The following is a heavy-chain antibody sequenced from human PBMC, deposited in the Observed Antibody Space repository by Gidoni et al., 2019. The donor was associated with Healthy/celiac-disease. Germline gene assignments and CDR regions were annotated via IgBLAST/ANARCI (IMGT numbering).Heavy chain of an antibody. D-gene: IGHD1-1*01. J-gene: IGHJ6*02. CDR1: GGTFSSYA. CDR2: IIPNFGTV. Sequence: QVQLVQSGAEVKKPGSSVKVSCKASGGTFSSYAISWVRQAPGQGREWMGGIIPNFGTVNHAKKFQGRVTITADESTSTAYMELSSLRSEDTAVYYCASSRQLETEHPVYYYYGMDVWGQGTTVTVSS. V-gene: IGHV1-69*01. CDR3: ASSRQLETEHPVYYYYGMDV.